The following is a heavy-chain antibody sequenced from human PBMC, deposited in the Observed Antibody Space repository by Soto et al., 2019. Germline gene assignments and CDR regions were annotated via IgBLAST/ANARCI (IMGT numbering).Heavy chain of an antibody. CDR2: IIPIFGTA. CDR3: ARDLGSSGYPFDY. CDR1: GGTFSNYA. D-gene: IGHD3-22*01. V-gene: IGHV1-69*13. J-gene: IGHJ4*02. Sequence: GASVKVSCKASGGTFSNYAISWVRQAPGQGLEWMGGIIPIFGTANYAQKFQGRVTITADESTSTAYMELSSLRSEDTAVYYCARDLGSSGYPFDYWGQGTLVTVSS.